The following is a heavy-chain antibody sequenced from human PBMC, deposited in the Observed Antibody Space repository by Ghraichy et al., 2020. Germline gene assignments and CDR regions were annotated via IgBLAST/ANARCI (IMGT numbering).Heavy chain of an antibody. CDR1: GYTFTGYY. D-gene: IGHD2-21*01. V-gene: IGHV1-2*06. CDR2: INPNSGGT. CDR3: ARGYCGGDCYSWEFDY. J-gene: IGHJ4*02. Sequence: ASVKVSCKASGYTFTGYYMHWVRQAPGQGLEWMGRINPNSGGTNYAQKFQGRVTMTRDTSISTAYMELSRLRSDDTAVYYCARGYCGGDCYSWEFDYWGQGTLVTVSS.